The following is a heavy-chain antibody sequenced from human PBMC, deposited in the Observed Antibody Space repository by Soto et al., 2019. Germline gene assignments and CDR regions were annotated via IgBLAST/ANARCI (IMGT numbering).Heavy chain of an antibody. Sequence: QVQLVESGGGVVQPGRSLRLSCAASGFTFSSYGMHWVRQAPGKGLEWVALISYDGSDKYYADSVKGRFTISRDNSKNTLYREKNCLRVEDTAVYYCGAGQYFSDYWGQGTLGTVSS. D-gene: IGHD6-13*01. CDR1: GFTFSSYG. CDR2: ISYDGSDK. CDR3: GAGQYFSDY. V-gene: IGHV3-30*03. J-gene: IGHJ4*02.